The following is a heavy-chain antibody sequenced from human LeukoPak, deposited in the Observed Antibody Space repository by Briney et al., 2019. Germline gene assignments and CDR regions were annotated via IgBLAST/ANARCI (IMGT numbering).Heavy chain of an antibody. J-gene: IGHJ4*02. CDR1: GGSFSGYY. CDR3: ARARVWLGAKNFDY. D-gene: IGHD3-10*01. Sequence: NTSETLSLTCAVYGGSFSGYYWSWIRQPPGKGLEWIGEINHSGSTNYNPSLESRVTISVDTSKNQFSLKLSSVTAADTAVYYCARARVWLGAKNFDYWGQGTLVTVSS. V-gene: IGHV4-34*01. CDR2: INHSGST.